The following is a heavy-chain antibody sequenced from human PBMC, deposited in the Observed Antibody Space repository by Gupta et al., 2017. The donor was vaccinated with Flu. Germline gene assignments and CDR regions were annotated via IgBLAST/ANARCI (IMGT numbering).Heavy chain of an antibody. CDR2: ISGSGGST. J-gene: IGHJ4*02. V-gene: IGHV3-23*01. CDR1: GFTFSSYA. D-gene: IGHD6-13*01. Sequence: EVQLLESGGGLVQPGGSLRLSCAASGFTFSSYAMSWVRQAPGKGLEWVSAISGSGGSTYYADSVKGRFTISRDNSKNTLYLQMNSLRAEDTAVYYCAKDLKWETSSSWYCFDYWGQGTLVTVSS. CDR3: AKDLKWETSSSWYCFDY.